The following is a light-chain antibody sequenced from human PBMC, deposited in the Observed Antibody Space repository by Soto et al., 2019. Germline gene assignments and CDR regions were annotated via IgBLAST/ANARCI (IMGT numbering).Light chain of an antibody. CDR3: CSYTSMSTVV. V-gene: IGLV2-14*01. Sequence: QSALTQPASVSGSPGQSITFSCTGTSSDVGAYNYVSWYQHHPGKAPELILFGVSERPSGVSHRFSGSKSGNTASLIISGLQAEDAADYYCCSYTSMSTVVFGGGTKLTVL. CDR1: SSDVGAYNY. CDR2: GVS. J-gene: IGLJ2*01.